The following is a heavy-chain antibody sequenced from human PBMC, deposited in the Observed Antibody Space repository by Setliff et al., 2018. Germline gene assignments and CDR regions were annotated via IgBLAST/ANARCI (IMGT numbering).Heavy chain of an antibody. Sequence: ASVKVSCKASGYNFPGYYLHWVRQAPGQGLEWMGWISPHTGNTQYAQNFQGKVTMTRDTSITTAYMELSSLRSNDTALYYCARRAFIETITGYCFDLWGQGTQVTVCS. CDR2: ISPHTGNT. CDR3: ARRAFIETITGYCFDL. CDR1: GYNFPGYY. V-gene: IGHV1-2*02. J-gene: IGHJ4*02. D-gene: IGHD1-20*01.